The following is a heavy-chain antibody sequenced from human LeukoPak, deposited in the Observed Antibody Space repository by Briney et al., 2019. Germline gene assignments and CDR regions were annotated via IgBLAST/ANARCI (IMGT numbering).Heavy chain of an antibody. CDR1: GYTFTNYY. D-gene: IGHD3-22*01. Sequence: GASVKVSCKASGYTFTNYYMHWVRQAPGQGLEWMGGIIPIFGTANYAQKFQGRVTITADESTSTAYMELSSLRSEDTAVYYCARCTLKSGYYVNWGQGTLVTVSS. V-gene: IGHV1-69*13. CDR3: ARCTLKSGYYVN. J-gene: IGHJ4*02. CDR2: IIPIFGTA.